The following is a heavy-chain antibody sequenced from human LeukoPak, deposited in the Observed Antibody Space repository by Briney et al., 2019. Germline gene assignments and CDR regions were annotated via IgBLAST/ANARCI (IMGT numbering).Heavy chain of an antibody. CDR2: ITPIFGTS. CDR1: GYTFTDYY. CDR3: VLAVAGTGYFQH. D-gene: IGHD6-19*01. J-gene: IGHJ1*01. Sequence: GASVKVSCKASGYTFTDYYVNWVRQAPGQGLEWMGGITPIFGTSTYAQKFQVRVTITADESTSTAYMELSRLRSEDTAVYYCVLAVAGTGYFQHWGQGTLVTVSS. V-gene: IGHV1-69*13.